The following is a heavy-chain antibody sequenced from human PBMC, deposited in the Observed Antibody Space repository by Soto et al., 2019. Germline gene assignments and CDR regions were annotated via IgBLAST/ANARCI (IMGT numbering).Heavy chain of an antibody. CDR2: IKSKADGETT. J-gene: IGHJ4*02. V-gene: IGHV3-15*01. CDR1: GFTFSGAW. D-gene: IGHD5-18*01. CDR3: SHGYYQYFES. Sequence: GGSLRLSCAASGFTFSGAWMTWVRQAPGKGLEWVGLIKSKADGETTHYAAPVEGRFTISRDDSENTLYLQMNSLKTEDTAVYYCSHGYYQYFESWGQGTLVTVSS.